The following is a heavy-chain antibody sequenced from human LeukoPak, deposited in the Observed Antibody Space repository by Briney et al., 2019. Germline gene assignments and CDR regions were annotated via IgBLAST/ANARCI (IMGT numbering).Heavy chain of an antibody. Sequence: GGSLRLSCAASGFTFSNAWMSWVRQAPGKGLEWVGRIKSKTDGGTTDYAAPVKGRFTISRDNSKNTLYLQMNSLRTEDTGVYHCARQKVVAATSWHLDIWGQGTMVTVSS. CDR3: ARQKVVAATSWHLDI. J-gene: IGHJ3*02. V-gene: IGHV3-15*01. D-gene: IGHD2-15*01. CDR2: IKSKTDGGTT. CDR1: GFTFSNAW.